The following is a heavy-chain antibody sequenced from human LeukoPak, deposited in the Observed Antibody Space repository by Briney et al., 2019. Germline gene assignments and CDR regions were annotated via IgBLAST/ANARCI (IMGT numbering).Heavy chain of an antibody. CDR2: IYPYASDT. D-gene: IGHD2-2*01. V-gene: IGHV5-51*01. CDR3: ATFRSSFYYFDY. CDR1: GYTFTSYW. Sequence: GESLKISCKGSGYTFTSYWIGWVRQMPGKGLEGMGIIYPYASDTRYSPSFRGPVTFSADTSISTAYLQWSSLTASDTAVFYCATFRSSFYYFDYWGQGTLVTVSS. J-gene: IGHJ4*02.